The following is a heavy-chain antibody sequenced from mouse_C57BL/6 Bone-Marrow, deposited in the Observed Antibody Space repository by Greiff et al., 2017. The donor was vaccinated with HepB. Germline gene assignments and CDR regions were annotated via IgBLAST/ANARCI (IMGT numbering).Heavy chain of an antibody. V-gene: IGHV1-55*01. CDR3: ARWHYYGYYPFAY. CDR2: IYPGSGST. D-gene: IGHD2-3*01. J-gene: IGHJ3*01. CDR1: GYTFTSYW. Sequence: VQLQQPGAELVKPGASVKMSCKASGYTFTSYWITWVKQRPGQGLEWIGDIYPGSGSTNYNEKFKSKATLTVDTSSSTTYMKISSLTSVDSAVYYCARWHYYGYYPFAYWGQGTLVTVSA.